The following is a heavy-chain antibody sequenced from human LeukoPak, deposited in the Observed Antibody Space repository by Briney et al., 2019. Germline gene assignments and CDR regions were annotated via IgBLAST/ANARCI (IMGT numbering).Heavy chain of an antibody. CDR1: GGSISSYY. J-gene: IGHJ4*02. D-gene: IGHD5-18*01. CDR3: VRGGYSYGYGLGLLDY. V-gene: IGHV4-59*01. CDR2: IYNSGRT. Sequence: SETLSLTCTVSGGSISSYYWNWIRQPPGKGLEWIGYIYNSGRTNYNPSLKSRVTVSVDTSKNQFSLKLSSVTAADTAVYYCVRGGYSYGYGLGLLDYWGQGSLVTVSS.